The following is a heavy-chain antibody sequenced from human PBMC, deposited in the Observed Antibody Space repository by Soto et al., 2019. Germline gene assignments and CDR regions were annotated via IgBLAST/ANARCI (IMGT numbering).Heavy chain of an antibody. CDR1: GGSISSYY. Sequence: PSETLSLTCTVSGGSISSYYWSWIRQPPGKGLEWIGYIYYSGSTNYNPSLKSRVTISVDTSKNQFSLKLSSVTAADTAVYYCARDRGSYYYGSGSYCLDVWGKGTTVTVSS. V-gene: IGHV4-59*01. CDR2: IYYSGST. J-gene: IGHJ6*04. CDR3: ARDRGSYYYGSGSYCLDV. D-gene: IGHD3-10*01.